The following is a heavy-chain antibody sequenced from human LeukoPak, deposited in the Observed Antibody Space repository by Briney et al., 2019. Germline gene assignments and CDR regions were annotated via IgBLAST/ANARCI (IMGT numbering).Heavy chain of an antibody. CDR2: ISYDGSNK. V-gene: IGHV3-30*18. CDR3: AKATTGYSSGWDYFDY. J-gene: IGHJ4*02. CDR1: GFTFSSYE. D-gene: IGHD6-19*01. Sequence: GGSLRLSCAASGFTFSSYEMNWVRQAPGKGLEWVALISYDGSNKHYADSVKGRFTISRDNSKNTLYLQMSSLRAEDTAVYYCAKATTGYSSGWDYFDYWGQGTLVTVSS.